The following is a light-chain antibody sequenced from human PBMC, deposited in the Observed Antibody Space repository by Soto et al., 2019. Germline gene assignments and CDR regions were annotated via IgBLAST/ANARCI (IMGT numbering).Light chain of an antibody. Sequence: QSALTQPRSVSGSPGQSVTISCTGTSSDVGGYDFVSWYQQHPGKAPKLMISDVSKRPSAVPDRFSGSKSGNTASLTISGLPAEDEADYYCCSYAGDLALFGGGTKSPS. CDR2: DVS. CDR1: SSDVGGYDF. V-gene: IGLV2-11*01. J-gene: IGLJ2*01. CDR3: CSYAGDLAL.